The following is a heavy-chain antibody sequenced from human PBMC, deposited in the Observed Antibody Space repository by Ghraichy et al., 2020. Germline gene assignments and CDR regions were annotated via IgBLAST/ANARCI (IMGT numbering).Heavy chain of an antibody. V-gene: IGHV4-59*02. J-gene: IGHJ4*02. CDR1: GVSVSGYF. CDR2: ISSTTNT. CDR3: ARFCTSTNCRGFDS. D-gene: IGHD2-2*01. Sequence: SETLSLTCTVSGVSVSGYFWTWIRQPPGKGLEWIAYISSTTNTNYNPSLKSRFTISLDTSKNQFSLKVTSVTAADAAVYYCARFCTSTNCRGFDSWGQGTLVTVSS.